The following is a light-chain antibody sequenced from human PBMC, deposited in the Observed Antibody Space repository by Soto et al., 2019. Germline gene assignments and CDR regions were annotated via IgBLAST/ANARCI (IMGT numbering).Light chain of an antibody. CDR2: AAS. V-gene: IGKV1-12*01. J-gene: IGKJ2*01. CDR1: QGISSW. CDR3: QQANSFPYT. Sequence: DIQMTQSPSSVSASVGDRVTITCRASQGISSWLAWSQQKPGKAPKLLIYAASSLQSGVPSRFSVSGSGTDFTLTISSLQPEDFATYYCQQANSFPYTFGQGTKLEIK.